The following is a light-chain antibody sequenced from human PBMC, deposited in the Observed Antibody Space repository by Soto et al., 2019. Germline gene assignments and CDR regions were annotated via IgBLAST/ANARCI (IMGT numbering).Light chain of an antibody. CDR1: QSISSW. J-gene: IGKJ1*01. CDR3: QQNNRYPWT. Sequence: DIHMTRSPSTLSASVGDIVTITCLASQSISSWLAWYQQKPGKAPKLLIYKASSLESGVPSRFSGSGSGTEFTLTISSLQPDDIGTYYCQQNNRYPWTFGQGTKVDIK. V-gene: IGKV1-5*03. CDR2: KAS.